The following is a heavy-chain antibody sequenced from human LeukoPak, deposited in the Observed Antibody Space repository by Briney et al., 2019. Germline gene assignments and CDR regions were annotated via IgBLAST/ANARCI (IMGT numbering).Heavy chain of an antibody. CDR1: GGSISSSSYY. CDR2: IYYSGST. D-gene: IGHD6-19*01. J-gene: IGHJ4*02. Sequence: SETLSLTCTVSGGSISSSSYYWGWIRQPPGKGLEWIGSIYYSGSTYYNPSLKGRVTMSVDTSKNQFSLKLSSVTAADTAVYYCARDMGYSSGWFDYWGQGTLVTVSS. CDR3: ARDMGYSSGWFDY. V-gene: IGHV4-39*07.